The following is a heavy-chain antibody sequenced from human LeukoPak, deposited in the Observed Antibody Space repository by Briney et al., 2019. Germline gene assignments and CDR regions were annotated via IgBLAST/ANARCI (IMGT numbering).Heavy chain of an antibody. V-gene: IGHV3-48*03. D-gene: IGHD3-10*01. CDR2: ISSSGSTI. CDR1: GFTFSRYE. CDR3: ARVEGSASNSPTNFDY. Sequence: GGSLRLSCAASGFTFSRYEMHWVRQTPGKGLEWVSFISSSGSTIYYADSLKGRFTISRDNAKNSLYLQINSLRAEDTAIYYCARVEGSASNSPTNFDYWGQGTLVTVSS. J-gene: IGHJ4*02.